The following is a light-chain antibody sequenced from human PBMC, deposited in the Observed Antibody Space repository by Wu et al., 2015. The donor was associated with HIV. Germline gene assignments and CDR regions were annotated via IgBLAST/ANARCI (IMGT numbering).Light chain of an antibody. Sequence: EILMTQSPATLSVSPGERAILSCRASQSVSSNLAWYQQKPGQVPRLLIYGASTRATGIPARFSGSGSGTEFTLTISSLQSEDFAVYYCQQYNNWPPYSFGQGTKLEIK. J-gene: IGKJ2*03. CDR1: QSVSSN. CDR2: GAS. CDR3: QQYNNWPPYS. V-gene: IGKV3-15*01.